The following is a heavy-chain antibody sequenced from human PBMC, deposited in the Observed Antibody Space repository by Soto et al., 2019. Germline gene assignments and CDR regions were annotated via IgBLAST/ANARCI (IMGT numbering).Heavy chain of an antibody. CDR2: ISGSGGST. V-gene: IGHV3-23*01. D-gene: IGHD3-16*01. CDR1: GFTFSSYA. J-gene: IGHJ4*02. CDR3: VRGFRGFDS. Sequence: GGSLRLSCAASGFTFSSYAMSWVRQAPGKGLEWVSAISGSGGSTYYADSVKGRFPISRDNSKNTLYLQMNSLRAEDTAVYFCVRGFRGFDSWGQGTLVTVSS.